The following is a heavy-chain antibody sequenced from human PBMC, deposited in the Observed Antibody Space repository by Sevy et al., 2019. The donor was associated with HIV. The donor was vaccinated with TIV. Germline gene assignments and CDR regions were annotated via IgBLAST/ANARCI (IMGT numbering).Heavy chain of an antibody. CDR3: ANAYSGSYSHSYLYALDV. D-gene: IGHD1-26*01. J-gene: IGHJ6*02. V-gene: IGHV3-30*18. CDR2: ISHDGINE. Sequence: GGSLRLSCIGSGFSFSYYGIHWVRQSPGKGLDWVALISHDGINEYYADSVKGRFTISRDNYKNTVYLEMNSVRNEDTAIYFCANAYSGSYSHSYLYALDVWGQVTTVPVSS. CDR1: GFSFSYYG.